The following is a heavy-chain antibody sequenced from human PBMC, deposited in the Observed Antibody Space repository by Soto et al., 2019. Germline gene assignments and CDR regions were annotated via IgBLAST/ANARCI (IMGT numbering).Heavy chain of an antibody. V-gene: IGHV4-4*07. CDR1: GGSLTAYS. D-gene: IGHD7-27*01. CDR3: AKDESGAADI. Sequence: SETLSLTCTVSGGSLTAYSWNWIRQPVGKGLEWIGRIDTSGKTNYIPSLKSRLTMSIDRFKNQFSLNLKFVTAADTAVYFCAKDESGAADIWGQGTMVTVTS. CDR2: IDTSGKT. J-gene: IGHJ3*02.